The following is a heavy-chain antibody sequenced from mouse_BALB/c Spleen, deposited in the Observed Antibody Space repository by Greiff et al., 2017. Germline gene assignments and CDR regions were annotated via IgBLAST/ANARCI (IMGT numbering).Heavy chain of an antibody. CDR2: ISSGSSTI. D-gene: IGHD1-1*01. V-gene: IGHV5-17*02. CDR3: ARTSSSYVKGYAMDY. Sequence: EVQLVESGGGLVQPGGSRKLSCAASGFTFSSFGMHWVRQAPEKGLEWVAYISSGSSTIYYADTVKGRFTISRDNPKNTLFLQMTSLRSEDTAMYYCARTSSSYVKGYAMDYWGQGTSVTVSS. CDR1: GFTFSSFG. J-gene: IGHJ4*01.